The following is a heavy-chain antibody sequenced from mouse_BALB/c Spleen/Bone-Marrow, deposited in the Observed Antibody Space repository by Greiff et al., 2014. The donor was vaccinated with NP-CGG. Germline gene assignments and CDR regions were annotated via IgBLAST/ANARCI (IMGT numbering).Heavy chain of an antibody. CDR2: IYSYNGGT. D-gene: IGHD3-3*01. CDR3: ARVGELRRGAWFPY. V-gene: IGHV1-31*01. CDR1: GYSFTGYT. Sequence: VQLKQSGTELVKPGASMKISCKASGYSFTGYTLNWVKQSPGKNLEWIGLIYSYNGGTSYNQKFKDKATLTVDKSSSTAYMELLSLTSEDSAVYYCARVGELRRGAWFPYWGQGTLVTVSA. J-gene: IGHJ3*01.